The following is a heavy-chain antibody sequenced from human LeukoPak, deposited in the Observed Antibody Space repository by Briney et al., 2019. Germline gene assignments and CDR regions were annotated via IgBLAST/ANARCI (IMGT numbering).Heavy chain of an antibody. D-gene: IGHD6-19*01. CDR1: GVTFTNYA. V-gene: IGHV3-23*01. CDR3: ARVPAGNKVEY. J-gene: IGHJ4*02. CDR2: ISISGGST. Sequence: GGSLRLSCAASGVTFTNYAMTWVRQAPGKGLEWVSGISISGGSTDYADSVKGRFTISRDNTKNTLYLQMNSLRAEDTAVYYCARVPAGNKVEYWGQGTLVTVSS.